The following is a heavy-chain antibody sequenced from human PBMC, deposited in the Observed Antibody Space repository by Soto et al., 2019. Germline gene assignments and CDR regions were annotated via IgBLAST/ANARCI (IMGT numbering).Heavy chain of an antibody. V-gene: IGHV1-3*01. Sequence: QVQLVQSGAEVKKPGASVKVSCKASGYTFTSYTVHWVRQAPGQRLEWMGCINAANGNTKYSQRFQGRVTITRDTSASTAYMEVSSLRLEDTAVFFGARGLPARDYWGQGTLVSVSS. CDR2: INAANGNT. CDR1: GYTFTSYT. J-gene: IGHJ4*02. CDR3: ARGLPARDY.